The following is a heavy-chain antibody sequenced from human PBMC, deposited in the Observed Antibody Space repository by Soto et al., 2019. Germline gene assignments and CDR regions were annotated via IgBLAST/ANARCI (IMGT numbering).Heavy chain of an antibody. CDR2: ISASGSTI. Sequence: EVQLVESGGDLAQPGVSLRLSCAASGIAFSSSGMSWVRQAPGKGLEWVSYISASGSTIYYADSVQGRFTISRDNAKNSVYLQMNSLRDDDTAVYFCSSELYSSGLNYYWGQVTLVTVSS. V-gene: IGHV3-48*02. J-gene: IGHJ4*02. CDR3: SSELYSSGLNYY. CDR1: GIAFSSSG. D-gene: IGHD6-19*01.